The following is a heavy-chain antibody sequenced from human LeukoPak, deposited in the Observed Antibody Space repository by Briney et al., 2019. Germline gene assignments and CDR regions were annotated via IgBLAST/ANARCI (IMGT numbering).Heavy chain of an antibody. CDR3: ARPSDCSGGSCYPAH. J-gene: IGHJ4*02. Sequence: GESLKVSCKGSGYSFTSYWIGWVRQMPGKGLEWMGIIYPGDSDTRYSPSFQGQVTISADKSISTAYLQWSSLKASDTAMYYCARPSDCSGGSCYPAHWGQGTLVTVSS. V-gene: IGHV5-51*01. CDR2: IYPGDSDT. D-gene: IGHD2-15*01. CDR1: GYSFTSYW.